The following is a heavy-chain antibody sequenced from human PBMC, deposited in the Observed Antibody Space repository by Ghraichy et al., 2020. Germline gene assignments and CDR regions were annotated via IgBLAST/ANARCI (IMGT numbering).Heavy chain of an antibody. D-gene: IGHD6-19*01. V-gene: IGHV3-64D*06. CDR3: VKAPVAGINYFDY. J-gene: IGHJ4*02. Sequence: GGSLRLSCSASGFTFSSYAMHWVRQAPGKGLEYVSAVSSNGGSTYYADSVKGRFTISRDNSKNTLYLQMSSLRAEDTAVYYCVKAPVAGINYFDYWGQGTLVTVSS. CDR2: VSSNGGST. CDR1: GFTFSSYA.